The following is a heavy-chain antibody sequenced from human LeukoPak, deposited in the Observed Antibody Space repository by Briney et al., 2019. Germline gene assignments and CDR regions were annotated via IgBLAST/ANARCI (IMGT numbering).Heavy chain of an antibody. CDR2: INPNSGGT. D-gene: IGHD5-18*01. V-gene: IGHV1-2*02. CDR1: GYTFTGYY. Sequence: ASVKVSCKASGYTFTGYYMHWVRQAPGQGLEWMGWINPNSGGTNYAQKFQGRVTMTRDTSISTAYMELSRLRSDDTAVYYCARGSGYSYGYRYYFDYLGQGTLVTVSS. CDR3: ARGSGYSYGYRYYFDY. J-gene: IGHJ4*02.